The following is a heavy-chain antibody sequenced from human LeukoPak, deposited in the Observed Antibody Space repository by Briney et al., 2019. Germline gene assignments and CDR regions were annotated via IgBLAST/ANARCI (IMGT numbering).Heavy chain of an antibody. CDR2: ISGRGDRT. V-gene: IGHV3-23*01. CDR3: LIPAMNY. J-gene: IGHJ4*02. D-gene: IGHD2-2*01. Sequence: GGSLRLSCEVSRFSFSNYAMTWFRQAPGKGLEWVSAISGRGDRTSYADSVKGRVTISRDNSKNTLYLQMNSLRVEDTAIYYPLIPAMNYWGQGTLVIVSS. CDR1: RFSFSNYA.